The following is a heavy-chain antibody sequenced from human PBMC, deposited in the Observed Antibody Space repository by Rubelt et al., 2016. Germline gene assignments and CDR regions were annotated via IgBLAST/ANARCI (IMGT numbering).Heavy chain of an antibody. CDR3: ASDVRWSWHFDL. CDR1: GGSISRNNYY. D-gene: IGHD4-23*01. Sequence: QLQLQESGPGLVKPSETLSLTCTVSGGSISRNNYYWGWIRQPPGKGLWWIGSISHSGSAYYNTALKSRDTISVDTSENQFSLRLISVTAADTAVYYCASDVRWSWHFDLRGRGTLVTVSS. J-gene: IGHJ2*01. CDR2: ISHSGSA. V-gene: IGHV4-39*07.